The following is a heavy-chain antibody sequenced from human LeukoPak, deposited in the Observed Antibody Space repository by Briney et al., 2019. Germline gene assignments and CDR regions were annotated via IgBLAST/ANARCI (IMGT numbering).Heavy chain of an antibody. CDR2: IWYDGSRD. J-gene: IGHJ4*02. D-gene: IGHD6-19*01. V-gene: IGHV3-33*01. CDR1: GFTFRNYG. CDR3: ATVRGSDWYMDY. Sequence: GGSLRLSCAASGFTFRNYGMNWVRQAPGKGLEWVALIWYDGSRDYYVDFVKGRFTVSRDNSKNTLYLQMKNLRAEDTAVYYCATVRGSDWYMDYWGRGTLVTVSS.